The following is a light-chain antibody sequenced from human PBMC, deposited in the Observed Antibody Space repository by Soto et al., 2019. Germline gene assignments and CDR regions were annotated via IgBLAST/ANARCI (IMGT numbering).Light chain of an antibody. CDR1: QGIRND. CDR2: AAS. CDR3: LQDYNYPRT. V-gene: IGKV1-6*01. J-gene: IGKJ1*01. Sequence: AIQMTQSPSPLSASVGDRVTITCRASQGIRNDLGWYQQKPGKAPELLIYAASSLQSGVPSRFSGSGSGTDFTLTISSLQPEDFATYYCLQDYNYPRTFGQGTKVDIK.